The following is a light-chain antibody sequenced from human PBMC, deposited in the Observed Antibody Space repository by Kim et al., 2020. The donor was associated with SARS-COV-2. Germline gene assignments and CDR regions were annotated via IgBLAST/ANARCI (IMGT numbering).Light chain of an antibody. CDR2: EAS. Sequence: DIQMTQSPSTLSAFVGDRVTITCRASQSIGIWLAWYQQKPGKAPRLLIYEASNLDSGVPSRFSGSGSGTEYTLTIISLQTDDFATYYCQQYNRSPGLTFGGGTKVDIK. V-gene: IGKV1-5*03. CDR3: QQYNRSPGLT. CDR1: QSIGIW. J-gene: IGKJ4*01.